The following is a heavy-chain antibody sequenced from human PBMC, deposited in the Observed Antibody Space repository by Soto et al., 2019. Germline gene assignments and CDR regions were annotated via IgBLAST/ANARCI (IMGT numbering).Heavy chain of an antibody. D-gene: IGHD2-21*02. CDR1: GYTFTSYG. Sequence: ASVKVSCKASGYTFTSYGFTWVRQAPGQGLEWMGWISPYNGDTMYAQKLQGRVTMTTDSSTNTAYMELRGLRSDDTAVYYCARDQRVSLTAIRAFDLWGRGTLVTVSS. J-gene: IGHJ2*01. CDR2: ISPYNGDT. V-gene: IGHV1-18*01. CDR3: ARDQRVSLTAIRAFDL.